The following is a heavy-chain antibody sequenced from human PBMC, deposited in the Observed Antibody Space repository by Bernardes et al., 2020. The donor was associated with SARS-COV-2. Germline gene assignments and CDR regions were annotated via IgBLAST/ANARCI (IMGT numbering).Heavy chain of an antibody. V-gene: IGHV4-38-2*02. CDR1: GYSISSGYY. CDR3: AREWYCSSTTCLYYFEY. J-gene: IGHJ4*02. CDR2: IHHGGKT. Sequence: TLSLTCAVSGYSISSGYYWGWIRQPPGKGLEWIGSIHHGGKTYYNPSLKSRITISVDTSKNQFSLRLNSVTAADTAVYYCAREWYCSSTTCLYYFEYWGQGTLGTVSS. D-gene: IGHD2-2*01.